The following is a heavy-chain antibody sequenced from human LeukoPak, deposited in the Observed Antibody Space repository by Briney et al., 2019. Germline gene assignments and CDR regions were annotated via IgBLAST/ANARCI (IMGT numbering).Heavy chain of an antibody. V-gene: IGHV3-23*01. D-gene: IGHD2-8*01. J-gene: IGHJ5*02. CDR3: AKEASYCTNGVCYSRIFDT. CDR1: GFTFRSYA. Sequence: RGSLRLSCAASGFTFRSYAMSWVRQAPGKGLEWVSAISGSGGSTFYADSVKGRFTMSRDNSKNTLYLQMNSLRAEDTAVYYCAKEASYCTNGVCYSRIFDTWGQGTLVTVSS. CDR2: ISGSGGST.